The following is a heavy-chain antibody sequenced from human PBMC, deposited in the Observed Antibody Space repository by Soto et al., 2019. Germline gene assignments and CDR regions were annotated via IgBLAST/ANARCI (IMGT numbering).Heavy chain of an antibody. J-gene: IGHJ5*02. V-gene: IGHV4-39*01. D-gene: IGHD2-15*01. Sequence: QLQLQESGPGLVKPSETLSLTCTVSGVFITSTTYYWGWIRQPPGKGLEYIGIIYYSGSTYYNPSLKSRVTISVDTSKNQFSLRVSSVTAADTAVYYCARRGPQYCSCDNCSNSWFDPWGQGSLVTVSS. CDR2: IYYSGST. CDR1: GVFITSTTYY. CDR3: ARRGPQYCSCDNCSNSWFDP.